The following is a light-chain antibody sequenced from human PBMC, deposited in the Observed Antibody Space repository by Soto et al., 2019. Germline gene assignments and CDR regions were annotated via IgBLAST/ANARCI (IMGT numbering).Light chain of an antibody. CDR1: QTISSW. Sequence: DIQMTQSPSTLSGSVGDRVTITCRASQTISSWLAWYQQKPGKAPKLLIYKASTLKSGVPSRFSGSGSGTEFTLTISRLQTDEFATYYCQHYNSYSEAVGQGTKGEIK. CDR2: KAS. J-gene: IGKJ1*01. V-gene: IGKV1-5*03. CDR3: QHYNSYSEA.